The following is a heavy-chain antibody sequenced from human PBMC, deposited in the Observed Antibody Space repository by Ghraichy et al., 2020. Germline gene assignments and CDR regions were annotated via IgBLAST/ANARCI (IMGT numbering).Heavy chain of an antibody. CDR3: ARDPWDY. J-gene: IGHJ4*02. Sequence: GSLSLTCTVSGGSISSSSYYWGWIRQPPGKGLEWIGSIYYSGSTYYNPSLKSRVTISVDTSKNQFSLKLSSVTAADTAVYYCARDPWDYWGQGTLVTVSS. CDR2: IYYSGST. CDR1: GGSISSSSYY. V-gene: IGHV4-39*07.